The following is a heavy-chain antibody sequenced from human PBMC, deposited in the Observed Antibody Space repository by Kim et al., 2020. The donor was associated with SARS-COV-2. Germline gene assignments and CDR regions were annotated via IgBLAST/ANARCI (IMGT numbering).Heavy chain of an antibody. CDR3: ARDYGDYVDSFDI. CDR1: GGSISSGGYY. CDR2: IYDSGST. V-gene: IGHV4-31*03. Sequence: SESLSLTCTVSGGSISSGGYYWSWIRQHPGKGLVWIVYIYDSGSTYYNPSLKSRATISVDTSKNQFTLKLSTVTAEDTAVYYCARDYGDYVDSFDIGGQGTMSTVSP. J-gene: IGHJ3*02. D-gene: IGHD4-17*01.